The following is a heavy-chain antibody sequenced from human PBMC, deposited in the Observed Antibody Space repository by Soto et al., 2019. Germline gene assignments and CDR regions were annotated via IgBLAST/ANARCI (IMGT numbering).Heavy chain of an antibody. D-gene: IGHD3-10*01. CDR2: ISGSGGST. J-gene: IGHJ6*02. V-gene: IGHV3-23*01. CDR3: AKRSGYYGSGSYSHLPYGMDV. CDR1: GFTFSSYA. Sequence: GGSLRLSCAASGFTFSSYAMSWVRQAPGKGLEWVSAISGSGGSTYYADSVKGRFTISRDNSKNTLYLQMNSLRAEDTAVYYCAKRSGYYGSGSYSHLPYGMDVWGQGTTVTVSS.